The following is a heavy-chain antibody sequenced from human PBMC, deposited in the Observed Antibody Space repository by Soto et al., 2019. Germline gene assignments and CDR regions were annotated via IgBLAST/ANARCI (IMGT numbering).Heavy chain of an antibody. CDR1: GFTFSSYS. D-gene: IGHD2-15*01. J-gene: IGHJ5*02. Sequence: GSLRLSCAASGFTFSSYSMNWVRQAPGKGLEWVSYISSSSSTIYYADSVKGRFTISRDNAKNSLYLQMNSLRAEDTAVYYCAREGCSGGSCYYDPWGQGTLVTVSS. V-gene: IGHV3-48*01. CDR2: ISSSSSTI. CDR3: AREGCSGGSCYYDP.